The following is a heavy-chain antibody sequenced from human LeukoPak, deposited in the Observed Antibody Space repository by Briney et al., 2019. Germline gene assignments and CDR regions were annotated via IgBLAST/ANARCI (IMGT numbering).Heavy chain of an antibody. CDR2: VRYDGNNP. CDR3: AKGGSSSWANLDY. Sequence: PGGSLRLSCAASGFTFGSYGMHWVRQAPGKGLDWVAFVRYDGNNPYYSASVKGRFTISRDNSKNTLYLQMNSLRAEDTAVYYCAKGGSSSWANLDYWGQGTLVTVSS. D-gene: IGHD6-13*01. CDR1: GFTFGSYG. V-gene: IGHV3-30*02. J-gene: IGHJ4*02.